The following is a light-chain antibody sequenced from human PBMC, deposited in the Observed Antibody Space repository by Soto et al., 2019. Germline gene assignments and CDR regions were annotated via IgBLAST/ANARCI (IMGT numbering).Light chain of an antibody. CDR3: QQTYSTLIT. CDR1: QSISSY. CDR2: AAS. Sequence: DIQMTQSLSTLSATVGDRVNRTCRASQSISSYLNWFPPKPGKAPNLLIYAASSLQSGVPSRFSGSGSGTDFTLTISSLQPEDSATYYCQQTYSTLITFGQGTRLEIK. V-gene: IGKV1-39*01. J-gene: IGKJ5*01.